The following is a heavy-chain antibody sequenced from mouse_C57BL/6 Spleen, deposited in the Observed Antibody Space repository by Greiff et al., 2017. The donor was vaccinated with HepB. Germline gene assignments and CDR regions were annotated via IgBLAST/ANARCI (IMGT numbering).Heavy chain of an antibody. J-gene: IGHJ3*01. V-gene: IGHV1-81*01. CDR2: IYPRSGNT. D-gene: IGHD2-4*01. CDR3: ARYGDYDGTKFAY. CDR1: GYTFTSYG. Sequence: VHLVESGAELARPGASVKLSCKASGYTFTSYGISWVKQRTGQGLEWIGEIYPRSGNTYYNEKFKGKATLTADKSSSTAYMELRSLTSEDSAVYFCARYGDYDGTKFAYWGQGTLVTVSA.